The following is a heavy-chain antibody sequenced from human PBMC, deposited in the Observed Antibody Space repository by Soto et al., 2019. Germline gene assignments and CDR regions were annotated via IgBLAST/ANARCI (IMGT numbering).Heavy chain of an antibody. CDR1: GYSFTSYW. Sequence: GESLKISCKGSGYSFTSYWIGWVRQMPGKGLEWMGIIYPGDSDTRYSPSLQGQVTISADKSISTAYLQWSSLKASDTAMYYCARFPGSSRAAAGTTENWFDPWGQGTLVTVSS. V-gene: IGHV5-51*01. CDR2: IYPGDSDT. J-gene: IGHJ5*02. D-gene: IGHD6-13*01. CDR3: ARFPGSSRAAAGTTENWFDP.